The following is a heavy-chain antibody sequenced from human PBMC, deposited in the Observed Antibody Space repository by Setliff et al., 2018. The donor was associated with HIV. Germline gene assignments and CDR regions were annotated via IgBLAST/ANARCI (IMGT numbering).Heavy chain of an antibody. CDR2: IYYSGRT. Sequence: SETLSLTCTVSGYSISSGYYWGWIRQPPGKGLEWIGSIYYSGRTYYNPSLKNRVTISVDTSKNQFSLKLSSVTAADTAVYFCARVGWDYYDSSGVGEFDYWGQGTLVTVSS. V-gene: IGHV4-38-2*02. D-gene: IGHD3-22*01. CDR3: ARVGWDYYDSSGVGEFDY. CDR1: GYSISSGYY. J-gene: IGHJ4*02.